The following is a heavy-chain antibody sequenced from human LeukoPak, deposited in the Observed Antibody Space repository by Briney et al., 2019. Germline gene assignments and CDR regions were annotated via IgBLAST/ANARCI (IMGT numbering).Heavy chain of an antibody. D-gene: IGHD3-10*01. CDR2: ISTTSSYI. J-gene: IGHJ5*02. Sequence: GGSLRLSCAASGFTFSGYSMSWVRQAPGKGLDWVSSISTTSSYIYYADSVKGRFTISRDNAKNSLWLKMDSLRAEDTAVYYCARGSLLWFGELPFDPWGQGTLVTVSS. CDR1: GFTFSGYS. V-gene: IGHV3-21*01. CDR3: ARGSLLWFGELPFDP.